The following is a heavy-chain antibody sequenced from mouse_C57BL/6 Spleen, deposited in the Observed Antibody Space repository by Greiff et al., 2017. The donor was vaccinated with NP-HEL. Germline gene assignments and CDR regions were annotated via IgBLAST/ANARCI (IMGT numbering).Heavy chain of an antibody. CDR2: ISYDGSN. J-gene: IGHJ4*01. Sequence: EVKLQESGPGLVKPSQSLSLTCSVTGYSITSGYYWNWIRQFPGNKLEWMGYISYDGSNNYNPSLKNRISITRDTSKNQVLLKLNSVTTEDTATYYCARVRGYGSYDYAMDYWGQGTSVTVSS. V-gene: IGHV3-6*01. D-gene: IGHD1-1*01. CDR1: GYSITSGYY. CDR3: ARVRGYGSYDYAMDY.